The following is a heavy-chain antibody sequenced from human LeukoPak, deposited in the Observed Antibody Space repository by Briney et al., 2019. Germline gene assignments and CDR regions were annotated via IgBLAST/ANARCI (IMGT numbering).Heavy chain of an antibody. CDR3: VRTPPNWGADF. CDR1: GYTFTSYD. CDR2: MSPNSGNT. V-gene: IGHV1-8*01. Sequence: ASVKVSCKASGYTFTSYDINWMRQATGQGLEWMGWMSPNSGNTGYAQKFQGRVTMTRDTSTGTAYLELSSLRSENSAVYYCVRTPPNWGADFWGQGTLVTVSS. J-gene: IGHJ4*02. D-gene: IGHD7-27*01.